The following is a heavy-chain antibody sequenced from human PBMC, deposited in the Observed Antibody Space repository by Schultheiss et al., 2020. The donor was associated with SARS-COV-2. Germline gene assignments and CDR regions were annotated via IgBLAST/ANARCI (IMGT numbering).Heavy chain of an antibody. CDR2: ISGSGGST. CDR1: GFTFSSYS. J-gene: IGHJ6*02. CDR3: AKTPLVGATYYYGMDV. V-gene: IGHV3-23*01. Sequence: GGSLRLSCAASGFTFSSYSMNWVRQAPGKGLEWVSAISGSGGSTYYADSVKGRFTISRDNSKNTLYLQMNSLRAEDTAVYYCAKTPLVGATYYYGMDVWGQGTTVTVSS. D-gene: IGHD1-26*01.